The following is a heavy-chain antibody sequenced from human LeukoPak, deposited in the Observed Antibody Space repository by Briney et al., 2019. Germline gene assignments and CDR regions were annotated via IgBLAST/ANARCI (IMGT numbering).Heavy chain of an antibody. J-gene: IGHJ4*02. CDR2: IHTSGST. Sequence: SETLSLTCTVSGGSITSYYWSWIRQPAGKGLERIGRIHTSGSTNYNPSLKSRVTMSEDTSKNQFSLKLSSVAAADTAVYYCARDRYYYDSTSYYFDYWGQGTLVTVSS. CDR3: ARDRYYYDSTSYYFDY. D-gene: IGHD3-22*01. CDR1: GGSITSYY. V-gene: IGHV4-4*07.